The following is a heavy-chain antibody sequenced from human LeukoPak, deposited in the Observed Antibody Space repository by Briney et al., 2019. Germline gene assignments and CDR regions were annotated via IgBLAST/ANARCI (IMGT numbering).Heavy chain of an antibody. CDR2: ISYDGSNK. Sequence: PGGSLRLSCAASGFTFSSYGMHWVRQAPGKGLEWVAVISYDGSNKYYADSVKGRFTISRDNSKNTLYLQMNSLRAEDTAVYYCAKDSSSSDYFDYWGQGTLVTVSS. J-gene: IGHJ4*02. CDR1: GFTFSSYG. CDR3: AKDSSSSDYFDY. V-gene: IGHV3-30*18. D-gene: IGHD6-6*01.